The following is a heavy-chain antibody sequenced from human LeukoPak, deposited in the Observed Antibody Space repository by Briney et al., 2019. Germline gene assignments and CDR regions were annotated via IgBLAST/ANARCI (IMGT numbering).Heavy chain of an antibody. CDR2: IYSGGST. V-gene: IGHV3-66*01. D-gene: IGHD4-17*01. Sequence: GGSLRLSCAASGFTVSSNYMSWVRQAPGKGLEWVPVIYSGGSTYYADSVKGRFTISRDNSKNTLYLQMNSLRAEDTAVYYCARLTYGDYAFDIWGQGTMVTVSS. J-gene: IGHJ3*02. CDR1: GFTVSSNY. CDR3: ARLTYGDYAFDI.